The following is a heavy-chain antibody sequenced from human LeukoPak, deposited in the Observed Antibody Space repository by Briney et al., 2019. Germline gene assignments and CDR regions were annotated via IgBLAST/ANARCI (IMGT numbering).Heavy chain of an antibody. D-gene: IGHD6-6*01. Sequence: SETLSLTCTVSGGSLSSSSYYWGSGRQPPGRGLGWVGSIYYSGSTYYNPSLKSRVTISVDTSKNQFSLKLSSVTAADTAVYYCARRGGVDSSSLDYWGQGTLVTVSS. J-gene: IGHJ4*02. CDR3: ARRGGVDSSSLDY. CDR2: IYYSGST. V-gene: IGHV4-39*01. CDR1: GGSLSSSSYY.